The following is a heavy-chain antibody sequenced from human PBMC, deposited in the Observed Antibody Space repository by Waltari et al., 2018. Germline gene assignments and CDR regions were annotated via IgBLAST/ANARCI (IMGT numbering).Heavy chain of an antibody. J-gene: IGHJ5*02. Sequence: EVQLVESGGGLVKPGGSLRLSCAASGFTFSSYSMNWVRQAPGKGLEWVANIKQDGSEKYYVDSGKGRFTISRDNAKNSLYLQMNSLRAEDTAVYYCARDNRDGYNSWGQGTLVTVSS. V-gene: IGHV3-7*01. CDR2: IKQDGSEK. CDR3: ARDNRDGYNS. CDR1: GFTFSSYS. D-gene: IGHD5-12*01.